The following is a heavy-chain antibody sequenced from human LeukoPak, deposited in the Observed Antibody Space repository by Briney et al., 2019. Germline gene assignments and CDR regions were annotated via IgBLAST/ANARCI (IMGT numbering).Heavy chain of an antibody. J-gene: IGHJ4*02. Sequence: SETLSLTCTVSGGSISSYYWSWIRQPPGKGLEWIGYIYYSGSTNYNPSLKSRVTISVDTSKNQFSLKLSSVTAADTAVYYCARQNYYDSSGYTLVDYWGQGTLVTVSS. V-gene: IGHV4-59*08. CDR2: IYYSGST. CDR1: GGSISSYY. CDR3: ARQNYYDSSGYTLVDY. D-gene: IGHD3-22*01.